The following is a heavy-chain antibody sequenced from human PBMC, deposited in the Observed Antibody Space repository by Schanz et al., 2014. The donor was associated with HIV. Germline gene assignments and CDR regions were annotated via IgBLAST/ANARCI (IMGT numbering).Heavy chain of an antibody. J-gene: IGHJ4*02. D-gene: IGHD3-10*01. CDR1: GFTFTDYS. V-gene: IGHV3-21*01. Sequence: EVHLVESGGVVVQPGGSLRLACVVSGFTFTDYSLHWVRQAPGKGLEWVSSISGGSGDKLYADSIKGRFTISRDNANNSVYLQMNSLRGEDTAVYYCVRETSSGVDYFDYWGQGTLVTVSS. CDR3: VRETSSGVDYFDY. CDR2: ISGGSGDK.